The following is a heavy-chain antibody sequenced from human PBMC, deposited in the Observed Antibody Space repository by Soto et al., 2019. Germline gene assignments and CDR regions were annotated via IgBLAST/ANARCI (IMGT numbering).Heavy chain of an antibody. J-gene: IGHJ5*02. CDR3: ATDGLPDDLRSGGCCFDP. V-gene: IGHV3-23*01. CDR2: ISGSGGST. CDR1: GFTFSSYA. Sequence: PGGPLRLSCAASGFTFSSYAMRWVRQAPGKGLEWVSAISGSGGSTYYADSVKGRFTISRDNSKNTLYMQMDSLRLEDTAVYYCATDGLPDDLRSGGCCFDPWGDATQVTVSS. D-gene: IGHD3-3*01.